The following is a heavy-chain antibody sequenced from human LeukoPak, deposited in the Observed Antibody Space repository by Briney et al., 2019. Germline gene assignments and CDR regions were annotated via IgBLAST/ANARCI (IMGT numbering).Heavy chain of an antibody. CDR2: INHSGST. J-gene: IGHJ5*02. D-gene: IGHD1-26*01. V-gene: IGHV4-34*01. CDR3: ARVLLGGGATEGDNWFDP. Sequence: SETLSLTCAVSGGSFSGYYWSWIRQPPGKGLDWIGEINHSGSTNYNPSLKGRVTISVDTSKNQFPLKLSSATAADTAVYYCARVLLGGGATEGDNWFDPWGQGTLVTVSS. CDR1: GGSFSGYY.